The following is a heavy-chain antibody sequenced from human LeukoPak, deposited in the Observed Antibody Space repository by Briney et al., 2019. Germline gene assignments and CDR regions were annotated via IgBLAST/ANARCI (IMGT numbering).Heavy chain of an antibody. V-gene: IGHV3-7*01. Sequence: GGSLRLSCAVSGFTFNNYWMSWVRQAPGKGLEWVANITPDGSDRYYVDSLKGRVTISRDNTKSSLYLQLNSLRAEDTAVYYCVPGGLAVSGVDYWGQGALVTVSS. CDR3: VPGGLAVSGVDY. CDR2: ITPDGSDR. D-gene: IGHD6-19*01. CDR1: GFTFNNYW. J-gene: IGHJ4*02.